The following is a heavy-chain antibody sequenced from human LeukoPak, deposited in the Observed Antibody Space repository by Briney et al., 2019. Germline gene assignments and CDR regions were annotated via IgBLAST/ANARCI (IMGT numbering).Heavy chain of an antibody. CDR3: AKEHYYETSALPGEY. CDR1: GFTFSSYG. V-gene: IGHV3-30*18. Sequence: GGSLRLSCAASGFTFSSYGMHWVRQAPGKGLGWVAVISHDGSNKYYADSVKGRFTISRDNSKNALYLQMSSLRADDTAVYYCAKEHYYETSALPGEYWGQGTLVTVSP. J-gene: IGHJ4*02. D-gene: IGHD3-22*01. CDR2: ISHDGSNK.